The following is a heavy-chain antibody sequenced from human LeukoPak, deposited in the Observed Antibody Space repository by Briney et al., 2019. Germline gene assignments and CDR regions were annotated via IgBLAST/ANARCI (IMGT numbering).Heavy chain of an antibody. J-gene: IGHJ5*02. CDR1: GGSISSSSSY. CDR2: IYYSGST. V-gene: IGHV4-39*01. Sequence: SETLSLTCTVSGGSISSSSSYWGWIRHPPGKGLEWIGCIYYSGSTYYTPSRKGRVTIYVDTTKNQFSLTLTSATATAPAVYYCATRGLQWLFSTMCDPWGRRTRVTVSS. D-gene: IGHD3-3*01. CDR3: ATRGLQWLFSTMCDP.